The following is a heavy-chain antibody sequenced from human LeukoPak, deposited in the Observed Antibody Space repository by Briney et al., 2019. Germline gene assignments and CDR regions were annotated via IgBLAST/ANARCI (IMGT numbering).Heavy chain of an antibody. CDR2: ISSSSSYI. V-gene: IGHV3-21*01. CDR3: AREFSLEMATITFYYGMDV. D-gene: IGHD5-24*01. CDR1: GGSISSGGYY. Sequence: ETLSLTCTVSGGSISSGGYYWSWLRQHPGKGLEWVSSISSSSSYIYYADSVKGRFTISRDNAKNSLYLQMNSLTAEDTAVYYCAREFSLEMATITFYYGMDVWGQGTTVTVSS. J-gene: IGHJ6*02.